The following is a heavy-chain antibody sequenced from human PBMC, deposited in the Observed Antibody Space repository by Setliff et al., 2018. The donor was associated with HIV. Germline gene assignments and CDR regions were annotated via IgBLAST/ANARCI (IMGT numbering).Heavy chain of an antibody. J-gene: IGHJ6*03. D-gene: IGHD2-8*01. V-gene: IGHV4-4*07. CDR2: IYASGST. Sequence: LETLSLTCNVSGSSMRNYYWSWIRQSAGKGMEWIGRIYASGSTNYNSSLKSRVTMSVDTTKNQLTLKLSSVTAADTAVYYCARDSYAVAYYYTDVWGEGTTVTVSS. CDR1: GSSMRNYY. CDR3: ARDSYAVAYYYTDV.